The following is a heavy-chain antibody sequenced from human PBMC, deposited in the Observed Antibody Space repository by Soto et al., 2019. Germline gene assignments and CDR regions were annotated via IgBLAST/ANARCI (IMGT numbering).Heavy chain of an antibody. CDR1: VFTVSSNY. V-gene: IGHV3-66*01. D-gene: IGHD3-9*01. CDR3: ERSYYDILTGYYSNYYYGMDV. CDR2: IYSGGST. J-gene: IGHJ6*02. Sequence: GGSLRLSCAASVFTVSSNYMSWVRQAPGKGLEWVSVIYSGGSTYYADSVKGRFTISRDNSKNTLYLQMNSLRAEDMAVYYCERSYYDILTGYYSNYYYGMDVWAKGPRSPSP.